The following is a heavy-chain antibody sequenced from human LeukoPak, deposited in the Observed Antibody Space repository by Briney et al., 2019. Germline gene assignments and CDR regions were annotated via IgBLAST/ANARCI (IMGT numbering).Heavy chain of an antibody. V-gene: IGHV3-23*01. Sequence: GGSLRLSCAASGFTFTSYSMNWVRQAPGKGLEWVSTISGGGGSTYYADSVKGRFTISKDNSKNTLYLQVNGLRAEDTAVYYCAKGGKWDVTPFDYWGQGTLVTVSS. D-gene: IGHD1-26*01. CDR3: AKGGKWDVTPFDY. CDR1: GFTFTSYS. CDR2: ISGGGGST. J-gene: IGHJ4*02.